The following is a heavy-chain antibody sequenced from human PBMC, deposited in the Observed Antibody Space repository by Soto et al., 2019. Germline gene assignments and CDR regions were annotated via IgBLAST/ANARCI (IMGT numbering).Heavy chain of an antibody. V-gene: IGHV4-59*01. Sequence: PSETLSLTCTVSGGSISSYYWSWIRQPPGKGLEWIGYIYYSGSTNYNPSLKSRVTISVDTSKNQFSLKLSSVTAADTAVYHCARGDYGGNSRIDAFDIWGQGTMVTVSS. CDR2: IYYSGST. D-gene: IGHD4-17*01. CDR1: GGSISSYY. J-gene: IGHJ3*02. CDR3: ARGDYGGNSRIDAFDI.